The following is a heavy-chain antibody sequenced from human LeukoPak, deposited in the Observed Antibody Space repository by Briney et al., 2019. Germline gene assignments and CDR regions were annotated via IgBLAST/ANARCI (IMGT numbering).Heavy chain of an antibody. J-gene: IGHJ4*02. CDR3: ARHRLTVDTAMVDY. D-gene: IGHD5-18*01. CDR2: IYYSGST. V-gene: IGHV4-59*08. Sequence: PSETLSLTCTVSGGSISRYYWSWIRQPPGKGLEWIGYIYYSGSTNYNPSLKSRVTISVDTSKNQFSLKLSSVTAADTAVYYCARHRLTVDTAMVDYWGQGTLVTVSS. CDR1: GGSISRYY.